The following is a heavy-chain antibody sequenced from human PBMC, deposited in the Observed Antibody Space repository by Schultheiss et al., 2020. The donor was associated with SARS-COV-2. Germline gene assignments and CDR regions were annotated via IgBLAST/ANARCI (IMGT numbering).Heavy chain of an antibody. V-gene: IGHV3-33*06. CDR3: AKDRGRYDFWSGDYGMDV. J-gene: IGHJ6*02. Sequence: GESLKISCAASGFTFSNFWMTWVRQAPGKGLEWVAVIWYDGSNKYYADSVKGRFTISRDNSKNSLYLQMNSLRAEDTAVYYCAKDRGRYDFWSGDYGMDVWGQGTTVTVSS. CDR1: GFTFSNFW. D-gene: IGHD3-3*01. CDR2: IWYDGSNK.